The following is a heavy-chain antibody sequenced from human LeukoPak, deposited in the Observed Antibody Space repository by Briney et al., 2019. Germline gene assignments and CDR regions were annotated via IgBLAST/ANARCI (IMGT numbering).Heavy chain of an antibody. J-gene: IGHJ5*02. D-gene: IGHD6-6*01. V-gene: IGHV4-34*01. CDR2: INHSGST. Sequence: SETLSLTCAVYGGSFSGYYWSWIRQPPGKGLGWIGEINHSGSTNYNPSLKSRVTISVDTSKNQFSLKLSSVTAADTAVYYCARWGREYSNSGSTYNWFDPWGQGTLVTVSS. CDR1: GGSFSGYY. CDR3: ARWGREYSNSGSTYNWFDP.